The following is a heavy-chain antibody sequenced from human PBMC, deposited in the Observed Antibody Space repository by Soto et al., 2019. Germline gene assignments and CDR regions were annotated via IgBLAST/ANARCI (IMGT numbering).Heavy chain of an antibody. Sequence: GASVKVSCKASGGTFSSYAISWVRQAPGQGLEWMGGIIPIFGTANYAQKFQGRVTITADESTSTAYMELSSLRSEDTAVYYCARSLADYVWGSYRSDAFDIWGQGTMVTVSS. CDR1: GGTFSSYA. CDR2: IIPIFGTA. CDR3: ARSLADYVWGSYRSDAFDI. V-gene: IGHV1-69*13. D-gene: IGHD3-16*02. J-gene: IGHJ3*02.